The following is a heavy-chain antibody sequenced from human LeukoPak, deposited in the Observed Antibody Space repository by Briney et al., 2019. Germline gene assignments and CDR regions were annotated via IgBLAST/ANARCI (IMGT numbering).Heavy chain of an antibody. V-gene: IGHV1-69*06. Sequence: HGASVKVSCKASGGTFSSYAISWVRQAPGQGLEWMGGIIPIFGTANYAQKFQGRVTITADKSTSTAYMELSSLRSEDTAVYYCAREKAKPYSSRDAFDIWGQGTMVTVSS. CDR3: AREKAKPYSSRDAFDI. D-gene: IGHD6-19*01. J-gene: IGHJ3*02. CDR1: GGTFSSYA. CDR2: IIPIFGTA.